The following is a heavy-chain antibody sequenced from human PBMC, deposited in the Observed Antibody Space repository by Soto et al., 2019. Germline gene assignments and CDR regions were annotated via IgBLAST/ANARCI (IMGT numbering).Heavy chain of an antibody. CDR2: IKQDGSEK. Sequence: LRLSCAASGFTFSSYWMSWVRQAPGRGLEWVANIKQDGSEKYYVDSVKGRFTISRDNAKNSLYLQMNSLRAEDTAVYYCARVGSAMIVPNWFDPWGQGTLVTVSS. D-gene: IGHD3-22*01. V-gene: IGHV3-7*03. J-gene: IGHJ5*02. CDR3: ARVGSAMIVPNWFDP. CDR1: GFTFSSYW.